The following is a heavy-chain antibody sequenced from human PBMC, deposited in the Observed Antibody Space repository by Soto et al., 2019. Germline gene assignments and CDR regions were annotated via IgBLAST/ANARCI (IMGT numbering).Heavy chain of an antibody. CDR1: GGSISSYY. CDR3: AGRHRDCFDY. Sequence: KPSETLSLTCTVSGGSISSYYWSWIRQPPGKGLEWIGYIYYSGSTNYNPSLKSRVTISVDTSKNQFSLKLSSVTAADTAVYYCAGRHRDCFDYRAQRSPV. CDR2: IYYSGST. J-gene: IGHJ4*02. V-gene: IGHV4-59*08.